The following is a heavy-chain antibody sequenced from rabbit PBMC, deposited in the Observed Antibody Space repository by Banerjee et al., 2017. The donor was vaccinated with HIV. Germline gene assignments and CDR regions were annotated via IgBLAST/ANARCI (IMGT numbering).Heavy chain of an antibody. D-gene: IGHD4-2*01. V-gene: IGHV1S40*01. J-gene: IGHJ4*01. CDR1: GFDFSSGAY. CDR2: IYTGSSGGT. CDR3: ARASAGGDAFNL. Sequence: QSLEESGGDLVKPGASLTLTCTASGFDFSSGAYMCWVRQAPGKGLERIACIYTGSSGGTWYASWVNGRFTISKTSSTTVALQMTSLTAADTATYFCARASAGGDAFNLWGQGTLVTVS.